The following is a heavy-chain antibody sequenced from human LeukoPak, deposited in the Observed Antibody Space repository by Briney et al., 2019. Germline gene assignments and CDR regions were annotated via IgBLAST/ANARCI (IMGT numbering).Heavy chain of an antibody. CDR2: IYYSGSI. CDR1: GGSISSGDYY. CDR3: ARTTGESYYFDY. Sequence: SETLSLTCTVSGGSISSGDYYWSWIRQPPGRGLEWIGYIYYSGSIYYNPSLKSRVTISVDTSKNQFSLKLSSVTAADTAVYYCARTTGESYYFDYWGQGTLVTVSS. V-gene: IGHV4-30-4*08. J-gene: IGHJ4*02. D-gene: IGHD7-27*01.